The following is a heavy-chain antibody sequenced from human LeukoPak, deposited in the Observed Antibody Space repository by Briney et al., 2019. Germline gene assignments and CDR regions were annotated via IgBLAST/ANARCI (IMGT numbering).Heavy chain of an antibody. D-gene: IGHD3-3*01. CDR3: AKAITIFEVAYGHDAFDI. J-gene: IGHJ3*02. Sequence: GGSLRLSCAASGFTFSSYGMHWVRQAPGKGLEWVAVISYDGRNKYYADSVKGRFTISRDNSKNTLYLQMNSLRAEDTAVYYCAKAITIFEVAYGHDAFDIWGQGTMVTVSS. CDR2: ISYDGRNK. CDR1: GFTFSSYG. V-gene: IGHV3-30*18.